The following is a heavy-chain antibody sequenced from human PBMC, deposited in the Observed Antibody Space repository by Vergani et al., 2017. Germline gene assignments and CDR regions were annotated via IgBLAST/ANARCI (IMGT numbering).Heavy chain of an antibody. V-gene: IGHV1-69*02. D-gene: IGHD6-19*01. J-gene: IGHJ5*02. CDR1: GGTFSSYT. CDR2: IIPILGIA. Sequence: QVQLVQSGAEVKKPGSSVKVSCKASGGTFSSYTISWVRQAPGQGLEWMGRIIPILGIANYAQKVQGRVTITADKSTSTAYMELSSLRSEDTAVYYCARKTGYSSGWHFDHWGQGTLVTGSS. CDR3: ARKTGYSSGWHFDH.